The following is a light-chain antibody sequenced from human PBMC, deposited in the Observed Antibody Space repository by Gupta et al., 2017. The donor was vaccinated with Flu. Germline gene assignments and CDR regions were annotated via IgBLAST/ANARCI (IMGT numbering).Light chain of an antibody. V-gene: IGLV2-23*01. CDR3: CSYAGSSTWV. Sequence: QSALTQPASVFGSPGQSITISCTGTSSDVGSYNLVSWYQQHPGKAPKLMIYEGSKRPSGVSNRFSGSKSGSTASLTISGLQAEDEADYYCCSYAGSSTWVFGGGTKLTVL. CDR1: SSDVGSYNL. CDR2: EGS. J-gene: IGLJ3*02.